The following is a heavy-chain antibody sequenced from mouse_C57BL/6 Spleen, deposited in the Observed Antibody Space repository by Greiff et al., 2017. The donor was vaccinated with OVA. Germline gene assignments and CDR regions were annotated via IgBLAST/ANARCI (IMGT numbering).Heavy chain of an antibody. J-gene: IGHJ1*03. CDR1: GFNIKDDY. CDR2: IDPENGDT. Sequence: DVQLQESGAELVRPGASVKLSCTASGFNIKDDYMHWVKQRPEQGLEWIGWIDPENGDTEYASKFQGKATITADTSSNTAYLQLSSLTSEDTAVYYCTTEITTVVADWYFDVWGTGTTVTVSS. CDR3: TTEITTVVADWYFDV. V-gene: IGHV14-4*01. D-gene: IGHD1-1*01.